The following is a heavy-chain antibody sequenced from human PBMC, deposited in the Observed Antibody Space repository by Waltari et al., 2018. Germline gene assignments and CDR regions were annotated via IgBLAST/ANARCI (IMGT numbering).Heavy chain of an antibody. J-gene: IGHJ4*02. CDR3: ARESSSGGGLGY. Sequence: QVQLQESGPGLAKPPETPSLPCTVSGGPITSYSWTSIRQPAGKGLEWIGRINTRGSTNYNPSLKSRVTMSVDTSKNQFSLKLSSVTAADTAVYYCARESSSGGGLGYWGQGTLVTVSS. V-gene: IGHV4-4*07. CDR1: GGPITSYS. D-gene: IGHD6-13*01. CDR2: INTRGST.